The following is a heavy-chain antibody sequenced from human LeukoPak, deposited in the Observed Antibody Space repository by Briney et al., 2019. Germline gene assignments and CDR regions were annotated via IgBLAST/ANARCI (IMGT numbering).Heavy chain of an antibody. D-gene: IGHD3-22*01. CDR3: ARGKGYDRTLDAFDI. CDR2: IYSGGST. CDR1: GFTVSSNY. Sequence: GGSLRLSCAASGFTVSSNYMSWVRQAPGKGLEWVSVIYSGGSTYYADSVKGRFTISRDNSKNTLYLQMNSLRAEDTAVYYCARGKGYDRTLDAFDIWGQGTMVTVSS. J-gene: IGHJ3*02. V-gene: IGHV3-53*01.